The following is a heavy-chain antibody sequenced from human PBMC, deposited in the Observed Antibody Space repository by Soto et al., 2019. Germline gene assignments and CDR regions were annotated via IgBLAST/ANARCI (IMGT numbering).Heavy chain of an antibody. CDR1: GGTISSYG. J-gene: IGHJ3*02. Sequence: QVQLVQSGAEVKKPGSSVKVSCKASGGTISSYGISWVRQAPGQGLEWMGGLIPIFNRANYAQKFQGRVTITADKTTSTAYMELSSLRSEDTAVYYCTRDADDDYIWGFERRSLDAVDIGGQGTMVTVSS. CDR3: TRDADDDYIWGFERRSLDAVDI. V-gene: IGHV1-69*06. CDR2: LIPIFNRA. D-gene: IGHD3-16*01.